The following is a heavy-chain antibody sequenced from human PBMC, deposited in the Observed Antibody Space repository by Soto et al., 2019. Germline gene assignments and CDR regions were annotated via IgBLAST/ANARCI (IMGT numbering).Heavy chain of an antibody. J-gene: IGHJ6*02. CDR2: IIPIFGTA. D-gene: IGHD3-10*01. Sequence: QVQLVQSGAEVKKPGSSVKVSCKASGGTFSSCAMSWVRQAPGQGLEWMGGIIPIFGTANYAQKFQGRVTITADESTSTAYMELSSLRSEDTAVYYCARSGARPGDYYYGMDVWDQGTTVTVSS. V-gene: IGHV1-69*12. CDR3: ARSGARPGDYYYGMDV. CDR1: GGTFSSCA.